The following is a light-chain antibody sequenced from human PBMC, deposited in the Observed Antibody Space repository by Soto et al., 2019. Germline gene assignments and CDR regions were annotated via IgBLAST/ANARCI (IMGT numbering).Light chain of an antibody. CDR1: QNIRVW. Sequence: DIQMTQSPSTLSASVGDGVTITCRASQNIRVWLAWYQQRPGKAPKFLIYDASNLETGVSSRFSGSGSGTEFPHTIRSLQPDDFATYYCQQYDSSSPTFGQGTKLEIK. J-gene: IGKJ2*01. V-gene: IGKV1-5*01. CDR2: DAS. CDR3: QQYDSSSPT.